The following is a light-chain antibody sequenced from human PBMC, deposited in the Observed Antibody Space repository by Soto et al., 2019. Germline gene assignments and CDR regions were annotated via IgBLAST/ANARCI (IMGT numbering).Light chain of an antibody. CDR2: KAY. CDR1: QSIITS. V-gene: IGKV1-5*03. J-gene: IGKJ1*01. Sequence: DIQMTQSPSTLSASVGDRVTITCRASQSIITSLAWYQQKPGKAPKLLIYKAYSLQSGVPSRFSGSGSGTEFTLTISSLQPDDFATYYCQQYNTYSRTFGQGTKVEIK. CDR3: QQYNTYSRT.